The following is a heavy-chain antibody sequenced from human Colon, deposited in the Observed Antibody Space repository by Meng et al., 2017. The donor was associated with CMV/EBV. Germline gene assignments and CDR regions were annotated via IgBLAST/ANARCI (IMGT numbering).Heavy chain of an antibody. Sequence: ASVKVSCKASGYTFTRYGISWVRQAPGQGLEWLGWISTYNGNTKYAQKLQGRVTMTTDTSTTTAYMELRGLRSDDTAVYYCARGDYDYHPGGQGTLVTVSS. CDR1: GYTFTRYG. J-gene: IGHJ5*02. V-gene: IGHV1-18*01. D-gene: IGHD3-3*01. CDR2: ISTYNGNT. CDR3: ARGDYDYHP.